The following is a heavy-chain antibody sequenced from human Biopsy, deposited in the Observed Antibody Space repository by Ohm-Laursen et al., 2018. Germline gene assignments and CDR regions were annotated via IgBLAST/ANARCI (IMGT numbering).Heavy chain of an antibody. CDR3: ARATNSTSWPYYYFYGMDV. V-gene: IGHV4-59*01. D-gene: IGHD2/OR15-2a*01. J-gene: IGHJ6*02. CDR1: GGSISSDY. Sequence: TLSLTCPVSGGSISSDYWSWIRQTPGKGLEWIGYIYYSGSTNYNPSLKSRVTISIGTSKNQFSLRLNSVTAADTAVYYCARATNSTSWPYYYFYGMDVWGQGTTVTVSS. CDR2: IYYSGST.